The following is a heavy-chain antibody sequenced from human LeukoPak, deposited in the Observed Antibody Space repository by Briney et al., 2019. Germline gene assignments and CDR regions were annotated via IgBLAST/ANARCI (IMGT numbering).Heavy chain of an antibody. CDR1: GGSIGSYY. CDR2: IYYSGST. V-gene: IGHV4-59*01. J-gene: IGHJ4*02. CDR3: ARARQRLVHFDY. D-gene: IGHD6-13*01. Sequence: SETLSLTCAVSGGSIGSYYWSWIRLPPGKGLEWIGYIYYSGSTNYNPSLKSRVTISVDTSKNQFSLKLSSVTAADTAVYYCARARQRLVHFDYWGQGTLVTVSS.